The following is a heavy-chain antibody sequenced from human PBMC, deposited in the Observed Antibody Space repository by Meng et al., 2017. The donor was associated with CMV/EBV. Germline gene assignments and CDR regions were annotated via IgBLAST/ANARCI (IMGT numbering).Heavy chain of an antibody. CDR3: ASVTGIGWWYFDL. J-gene: IGHJ2*01. Sequence: QVQCVKSGGEVKKPGSSVKVSCKASGGTFSSYAISWVREAPGQGLEWMGGIIPILGTANYAQKFQGRVTITADESTSTAYMELSSLRSEDTAVYYCASVTGIGWWYFDLWGRGTLVTVSS. CDR2: IIPILGTA. D-gene: IGHD1-20*01. CDR1: GGTFSSYA. V-gene: IGHV1-69*01.